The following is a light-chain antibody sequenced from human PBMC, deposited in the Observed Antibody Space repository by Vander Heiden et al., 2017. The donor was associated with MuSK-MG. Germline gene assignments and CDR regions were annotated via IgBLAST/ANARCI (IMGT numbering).Light chain of an antibody. V-gene: IGKV3-20*01. CDR3: QQDGSSVFT. J-gene: IGKJ3*01. Sequence: EIVLKQSPGTLSLSPGERATLSCRASQSVSSSYVACYQQNPDHAPMLLIDGASSRASGIPDMFSGSGSATDFPITISRLESEDFAVYYWQQDGSSVFTFGPGTKVDIK. CDR2: GAS. CDR1: QSVSSSY.